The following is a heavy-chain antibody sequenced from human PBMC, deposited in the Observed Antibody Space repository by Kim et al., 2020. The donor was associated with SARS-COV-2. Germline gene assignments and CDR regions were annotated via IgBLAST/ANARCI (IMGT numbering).Heavy chain of an antibody. D-gene: IGHD6-13*01. J-gene: IGHJ4*02. CDR3: AKVRSLRYSSSWYLGIDY. V-gene: IGHV3-30*02. Sequence: KGRFTISRDNSKNTLYLQMNSLRAEDTAVYYFAKVRSLRYSSSWYLGIDYWGQGTLVTVSS.